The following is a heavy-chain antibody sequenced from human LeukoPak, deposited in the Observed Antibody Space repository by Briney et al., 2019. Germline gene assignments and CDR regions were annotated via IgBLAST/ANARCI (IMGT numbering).Heavy chain of an antibody. Sequence: SGTLSLTCAVSGGSISSSNWWSWVRQPPGKGLEWIGEIYHSGSTNYNPSLTSRVTISVDKSKNQFSLKLSSVTAADTAVYYCARRTYNWNYYFDYWGQGTLVTVSS. CDR2: IYHSGST. J-gene: IGHJ4*02. V-gene: IGHV4-4*02. CDR3: ARRTYNWNYYFDY. D-gene: IGHD1-7*01. CDR1: GGSISSSNW.